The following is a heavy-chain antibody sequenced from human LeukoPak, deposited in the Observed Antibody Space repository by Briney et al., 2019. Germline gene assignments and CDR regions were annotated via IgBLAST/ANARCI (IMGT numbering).Heavy chain of an antibody. V-gene: IGHV1-24*01. CDR2: FDPEDGET. D-gene: IGHD1-26*01. CDR3: ATGFWYSGSYVLLSAI. Sequence: GASVKVSCKASGYTLTELSMHWVRQAPGKGLEWMGGFDPEDGETIYAQKFQGRVTMTEDTSTDTAYMELSSLRSEDTAVYYCATGFWYSGSYVLLSAIWGQGTMVTVSS. J-gene: IGHJ3*02. CDR1: GYTLTELS.